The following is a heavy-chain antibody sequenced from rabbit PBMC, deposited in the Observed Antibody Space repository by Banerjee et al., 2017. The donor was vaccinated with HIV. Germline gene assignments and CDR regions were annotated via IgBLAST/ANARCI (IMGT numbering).Heavy chain of an antibody. CDR3: ARGVDWGIRLDL. CDR2: IYTGNGGT. CDR1: GIDFSSAYD. V-gene: IGHV1S40*01. J-gene: IGHJ3*01. Sequence: QSLEESGGDLVKPGASLTLTCTASGIDFSSAYDMCRVRQAPGKGLEWIGYIYTGNGGTVYASWAKGRFTISKTSSTTVTLQMTSLTAAGTATYFCARGVDWGIRLDLWGPGTLVTVS. D-gene: IGHD4-1*01.